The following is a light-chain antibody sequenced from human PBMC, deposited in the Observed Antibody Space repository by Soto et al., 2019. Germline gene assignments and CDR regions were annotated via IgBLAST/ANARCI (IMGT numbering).Light chain of an antibody. Sequence: EIVLTQSPATLSLSPGERATLSCRASQSVGSYLGWYQHKPGQAPRLLIYDASNRAPGIPARFSGSGSGTDFTLTISSLEAEDFAVYYCQQRSNWPRGTFGQGTKLEIK. CDR2: DAS. CDR1: QSVGSY. CDR3: QQRSNWPRGT. V-gene: IGKV3-11*01. J-gene: IGKJ2*01.